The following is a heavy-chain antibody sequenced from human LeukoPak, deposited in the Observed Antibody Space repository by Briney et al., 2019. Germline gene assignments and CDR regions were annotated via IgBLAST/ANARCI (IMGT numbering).Heavy chain of an antibody. CDR3: TRDVSQSSSWYGEFDY. CDR1: GFSFSNHW. J-gene: IGHJ4*02. D-gene: IGHD6-13*01. V-gene: IGHV3-74*03. CDR2: INSDGSST. Sequence: GGSLRLSCAASGFSFSNHWMHWVRHVPGKGLVWVSRINSDGSSTTCADSVKGRFTISRDNAKNTLYLQMNSLRDEDTAVYYCTRDVSQSSSWYGEFDYWGQGTQVTVSS.